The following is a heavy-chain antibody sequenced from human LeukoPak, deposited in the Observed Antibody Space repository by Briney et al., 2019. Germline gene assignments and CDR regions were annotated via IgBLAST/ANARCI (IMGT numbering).Heavy chain of an antibody. J-gene: IGHJ4*02. CDR3: ARDSRYYYGSGSYYPDY. CDR2: INPNSGGA. CDR1: GYTFTGYY. D-gene: IGHD3-10*01. Sequence: ASVKVSCKASGYTFTGYYMHWVRQAPGQGLEWMGRINPNSGGANYAQKFQGRVTMTRDTSISTAYMELSRLRSDDTAVYYCARDSRYYYGSGSYYPDYWDQGTLVTVSS. V-gene: IGHV1-2*06.